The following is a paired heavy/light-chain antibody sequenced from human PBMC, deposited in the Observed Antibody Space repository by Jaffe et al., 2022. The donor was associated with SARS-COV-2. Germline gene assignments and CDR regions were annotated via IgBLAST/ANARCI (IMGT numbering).Heavy chain of an antibody. CDR2: TYKSGTT. CDR1: GGSISGRSYY. CDR3: ARHYYYDSSGFDS. J-gene: IGHJ4*02. D-gene: IGHD3-22*01. V-gene: IGHV4-61*02. Sequence: QVQLLESGPGLVKPSQTLSLICTVSGGSISGRSYYWGWIRQPPGKALEWIGRTYKSGTTNYNPSLKSRVTISVDTSKNQFSLNLRSVTAADTAVYFCARHYYYDSSGFDSWGQGTLVTVSS.
Light chain of an antibody. CDR3: QSYEGTNWV. CDR1: SGNIASNS. V-gene: IGLV6-57*01. J-gene: IGLJ3*02. Sequence: NFILTQPHSVSESPGKTVTISCTRSSGNIASNSVHWYQQRPGSSPTTVIYEDNDRPSGVPDRFSGSIDSSSNSASLTISGLKTEDEADYYCQSYEGTNWVFGGGTKLTVL. CDR2: EDN.